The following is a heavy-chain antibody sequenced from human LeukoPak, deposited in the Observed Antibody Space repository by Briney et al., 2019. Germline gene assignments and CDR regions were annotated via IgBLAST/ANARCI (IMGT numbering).Heavy chain of an antibody. J-gene: IGHJ3*02. V-gene: IGHV4-30-2*01. CDR3: ARDSRYDSSAFDI. CDR1: GGSISSGGYS. CDR2: IYHSGST. D-gene: IGHD3-22*01. Sequence: SQTLSLTCAVSGGSISSGGYSWSWIRQPPGKGLEWIGYIYHSGSTYYNPSLKSRVTISVDRSKNQFSLKLSSVTAADTAVYYCARDSRYDSSAFDIWGQGTMVTVSS.